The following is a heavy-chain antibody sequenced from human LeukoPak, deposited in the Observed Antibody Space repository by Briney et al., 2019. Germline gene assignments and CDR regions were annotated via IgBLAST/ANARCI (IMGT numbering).Heavy chain of an antibody. D-gene: IGHD6-19*01. V-gene: IGHV4-39*01. CDR1: GGSISTSNYY. Sequence: SETLSLTCTVSGGSISTSNYYWIWIRQPPGKGLEWIGSISYSGSTFYNPSLKSRVTMSVDTSKNQFSLKLSSVTAADTAVYYCASLAVAGTGWGQGTLVTVSS. J-gene: IGHJ4*02. CDR2: ISYSGST. CDR3: ASLAVAGTG.